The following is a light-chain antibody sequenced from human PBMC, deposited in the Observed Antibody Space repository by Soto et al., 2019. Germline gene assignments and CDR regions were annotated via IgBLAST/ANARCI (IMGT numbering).Light chain of an antibody. CDR2: GAS. Sequence: EIVLTQSPGTLSLSPGERATLSCRASQSVSSSYLAWYQQKPGQAPRLLIYGASSRATGIPDRFSGSGSGTDFTLTISRLEPEDFAVYYCQQQWKCCQGTKVDIK. V-gene: IGKV3-20*01. J-gene: IGKJ1*01. CDR1: QSVSSSY. CDR3: QQQWK.